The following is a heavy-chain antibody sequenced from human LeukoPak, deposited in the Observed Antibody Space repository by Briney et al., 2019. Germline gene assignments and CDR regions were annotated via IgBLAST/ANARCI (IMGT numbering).Heavy chain of an antibody. CDR3: ARGTSYDYVWGSYRCPFDY. D-gene: IGHD3-16*02. J-gene: IGHJ4*02. CDR1: GGSISSGSYY. Sequence: SQTLSLTCTVSGGSISSGSYYWSWIRQPAGKGREWIGRIYTSGSTNYNPSLKSRVTISVDTSKNQFSLKLSSVTAADTAVYYCARGTSYDYVWGSYRCPFDYWGQGTLVTVSS. CDR2: IYTSGST. V-gene: IGHV4-61*02.